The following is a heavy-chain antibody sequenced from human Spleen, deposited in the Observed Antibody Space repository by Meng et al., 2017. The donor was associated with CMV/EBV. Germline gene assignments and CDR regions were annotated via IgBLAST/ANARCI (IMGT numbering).Heavy chain of an antibody. D-gene: IGHD3-10*01. V-gene: IGHV5-51*01. CDR1: GYSFVSHW. Sequence: FCKTSGYSFVSHWIGWVRQMPGKGPEWMGIIYPSDSDTRYSPSFQGHVTISADKSISTAYLQWSSLRASDTAIYYCARMWFGDPGDFWGQGTLVTVSS. CDR3: ARMWFGDPGDF. J-gene: IGHJ4*02. CDR2: IYPSDSDT.